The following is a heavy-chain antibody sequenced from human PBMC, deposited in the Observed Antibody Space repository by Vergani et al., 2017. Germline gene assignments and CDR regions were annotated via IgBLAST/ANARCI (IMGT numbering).Heavy chain of an antibody. J-gene: IGHJ6*04. V-gene: IGHV2-26*01. D-gene: IGHD4-17*01. CDR2: IFSNDEK. Sequence: QVTLKESGPVLVKPTETLTLTCTVPGFPLSNARMGVSWTRQPPGKALEWLAHIFSNDEKSYSTSLKSRLTISKDTSKSQVVLTMTNRDPVDTDTYYCEGIRRSTVFSMDVWGKGTTVTVAA. CDR1: GFPLSNARMG. CDR3: EGIRRSTVFSMDV.